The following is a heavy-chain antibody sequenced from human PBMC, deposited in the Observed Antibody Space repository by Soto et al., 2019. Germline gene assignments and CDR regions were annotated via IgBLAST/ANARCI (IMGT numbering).Heavy chain of an antibody. CDR1: GYTFTSYG. Sequence: GASVKVSCKASGYTFTSYGISWVRQAPGQGREWMGWIRAYNGNTNYAQKLQGRVAMTTDTSTSTAYMELRSLRSDDTAVYYCARDLPTMEVWGQGTTVNVSS. V-gene: IGHV1-18*01. J-gene: IGHJ6*02. CDR3: ARDLPTMEV. CDR2: IRAYNGNT.